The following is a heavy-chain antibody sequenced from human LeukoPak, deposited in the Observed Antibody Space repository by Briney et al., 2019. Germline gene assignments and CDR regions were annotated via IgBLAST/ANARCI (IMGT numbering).Heavy chain of an antibody. CDR1: GFTFSLYW. D-gene: IGHD6-19*01. J-gene: IGHJ4*02. CDR3: ARPRDGTTGWYGLDY. Sequence: GRSLRLSCAASGFTFSLYWMTWVRQAPGKGLEWVANMKPDGSQKYYVDSVKGRFTISRDDAKNSLYLQMNSLRADDTAVYYCARPRDGTTGWYGLDYWGQGTLVTVSS. V-gene: IGHV3-7*01. CDR2: MKPDGSQK.